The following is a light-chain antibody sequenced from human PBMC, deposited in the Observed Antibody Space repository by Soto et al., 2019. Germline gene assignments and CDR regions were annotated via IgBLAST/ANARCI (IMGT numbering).Light chain of an antibody. CDR1: QSISSN. CDR2: GAS. CDR3: QQYNNWPLT. J-gene: IGKJ5*01. Sequence: DIVMTQSPATLSVSPGERATLSCRASQSISSNLAWYQQKPGQAPRLLIDGASTRATGISARFSGSGSGTEFTLTISGLQSEDLAVYYCQQYNNWPLTFGQGTRLEIK. V-gene: IGKV3-15*01.